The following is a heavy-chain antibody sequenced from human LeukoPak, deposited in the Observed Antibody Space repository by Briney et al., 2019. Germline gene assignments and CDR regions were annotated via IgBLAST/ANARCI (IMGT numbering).Heavy chain of an antibody. D-gene: IGHD3-10*01. CDR3: ARDLGGWFGELNAFDI. CDR2: IYYSGST. CDR1: GGSISSYY. Sequence: SETLSLTCTVSGGSISSYYWSWIRQPPGKGLEWIGYIYYSGSTNYNPSLKSRVTISVDTSKNQFSLKLSPVTAADTAVYYCARDLGGWFGELNAFDIWGQGTMVTVSS. V-gene: IGHV4-59*01. J-gene: IGHJ3*02.